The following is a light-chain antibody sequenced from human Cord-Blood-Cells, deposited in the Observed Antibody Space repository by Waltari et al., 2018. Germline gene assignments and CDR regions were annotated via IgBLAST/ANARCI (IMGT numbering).Light chain of an antibody. CDR2: AAS. V-gene: IGKV1-6*01. CDR1: QGIRNG. J-gene: IGKJ2*01. CDR3: LQDYNYPYT. Sequence: ALQMTQCPSSLSACVGARVTITCRASQGIRNGLGWYQQKPGKSPKLLIYAASRLQSGVPSRFSGSGSGTEFTLSSSSLQPEDFATYYGLQDYNYPYTVGQGTKLEIK.